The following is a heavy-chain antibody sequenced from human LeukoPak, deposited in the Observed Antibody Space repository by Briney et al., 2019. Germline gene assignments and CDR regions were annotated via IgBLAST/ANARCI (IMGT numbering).Heavy chain of an antibody. J-gene: IGHJ4*02. CDR3: ARGFPPRRYYDSSGYYSYYFDY. V-gene: IGHV1-69*06. CDR2: IIPIFGTA. Sequence: SVKVSCKASGGTFSSYAISWVRQAPGQGLEWMGGIIPIFGTANYAQKFQGRVTITADKSTSTAYMELSSLRSEDTAVYYCARGFPPRRYYDSSGYYSYYFDYWGQGTLVTVSS. CDR1: GGTFSSYA. D-gene: IGHD3-22*01.